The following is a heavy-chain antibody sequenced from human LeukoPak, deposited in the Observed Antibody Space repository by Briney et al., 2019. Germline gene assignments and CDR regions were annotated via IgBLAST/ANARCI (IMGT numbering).Heavy chain of an antibody. CDR1: GGSISSGGYS. J-gene: IGHJ4*02. CDR2: IYHSGST. V-gene: IGHV4-30-2*01. D-gene: IGHD5-12*01. Sequence: SQTLSLTCAVSGGSISSGGYSWSWIRQPPGTGLEWIGYIYHSGSTYYNPSLKSRVTISVDRSKNQFSLKLCSVTAADTAVYYCARGVATPDLDYYFDYWGQGTLVTVSS. CDR3: ARGVATPDLDYYFDY.